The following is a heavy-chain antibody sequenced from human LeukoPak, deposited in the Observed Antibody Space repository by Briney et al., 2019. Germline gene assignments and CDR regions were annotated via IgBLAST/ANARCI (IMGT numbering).Heavy chain of an antibody. CDR1: GFTFSTYA. CDR2: LSGSGGST. J-gene: IGHJ4*02. D-gene: IGHD3-10*01. Sequence: GGSLRLSCAASGFTFSTYAMSWVRQAPGKGLEWVSSLSGSGGSTYYADSVKGRFTISRDNSKNTLFLQMNSLRAEDTAVYYCAREPLFRFFDHWGQGTLVTVSS. CDR3: AREPLFRFFDH. V-gene: IGHV3-23*01.